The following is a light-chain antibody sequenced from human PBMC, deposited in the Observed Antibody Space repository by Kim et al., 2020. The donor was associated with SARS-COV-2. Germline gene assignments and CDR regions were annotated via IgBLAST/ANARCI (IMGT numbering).Light chain of an antibody. Sequence: QLVLTQSPSASASLGASVKLTCTLSSGHISYAIAWHQQQPEKGPRYLMKVNSDGSHTKGDGIPDRFSGSSSGTERYLTISSLQSEDEADYYCQTWGTGTVVLGGGTKLTVL. CDR3: QTWGTGTVV. J-gene: IGLJ2*01. CDR2: VNSDGSH. V-gene: IGLV4-69*01. CDR1: SGHISYA.